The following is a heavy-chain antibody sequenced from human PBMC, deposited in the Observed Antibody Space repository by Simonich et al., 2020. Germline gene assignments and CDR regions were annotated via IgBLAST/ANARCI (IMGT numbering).Heavy chain of an antibody. Sequence: QVQLVQSGAEVKKPGASVKVSCKASGYTFTSYGISWGRQAPGQGLEWMGWISAYNCNTNNAQKLQGRVTMTTDTSTSTAYMELRSLRSDDTAVHYCARASRGTWWYYYFDYWGQGTLVTVSS. CDR3: ARASRGTWWYYYFDY. CDR2: ISAYNCNT. V-gene: IGHV1-18*01. J-gene: IGHJ4*02. D-gene: IGHD2-15*01. CDR1: GYTFTSYG.